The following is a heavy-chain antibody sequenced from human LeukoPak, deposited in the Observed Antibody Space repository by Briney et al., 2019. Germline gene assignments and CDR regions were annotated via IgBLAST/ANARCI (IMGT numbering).Heavy chain of an antibody. D-gene: IGHD4-17*01. CDR1: GGSISSYY. J-gene: IGHJ4*02. CDR2: IYYSGST. CDR3: ARVYGEGLGY. V-gene: IGHV4-59*01. Sequence: PSETLSLTCTVSGGSISSYYWSWIRQPPGKGLEWIGYIYYSGSTNYNPSLKSRVTISVDTSKNQFSLKLSSVTAADTAVYYCARVYGEGLGYWGQGTLVTVSS.